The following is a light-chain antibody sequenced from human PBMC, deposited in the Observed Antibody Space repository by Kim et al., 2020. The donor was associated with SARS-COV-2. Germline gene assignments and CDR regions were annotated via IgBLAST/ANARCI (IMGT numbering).Light chain of an antibody. CDR2: TAS. V-gene: IGKV1D-12*01. CDR3: QQSNSCPIT. Sequence: ASVVDRVTITCRASQTISTWLAWYQQKPGKAPNLLNYTASILQNGVPSRFSDSGSGTEFSLSISRLQPEDSATYDCQQSNSCPITFGQGTGLEIK. J-gene: IGKJ5*01. CDR1: QTISTW.